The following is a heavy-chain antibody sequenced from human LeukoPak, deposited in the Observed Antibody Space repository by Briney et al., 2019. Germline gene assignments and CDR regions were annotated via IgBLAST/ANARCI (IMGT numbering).Heavy chain of an antibody. CDR2: IYYSGTT. CDR3: ARLLVGTLYYFDY. Sequence: SETLSLTCTVSRDSISSSSYYWGWIRQPPGKGLEWIGTIYYSGTTYYNPSLKSRVTISVDTSKNQFSLKLSSVTAADTAVYYCARLLVGTLYYFDYWGQGTLVTVSS. V-gene: IGHV4-39*01. J-gene: IGHJ4*02. CDR1: RDSISSSSYY. D-gene: IGHD2-21*02.